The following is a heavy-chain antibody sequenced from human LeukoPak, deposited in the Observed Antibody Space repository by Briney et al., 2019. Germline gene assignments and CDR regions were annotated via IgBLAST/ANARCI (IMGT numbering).Heavy chain of an antibody. CDR2: IYYSGST. V-gene: IGHV4-59*01. CDR1: GGSISSYY. J-gene: IGHJ2*01. CDR3: ARDQRVDYYGSGSSRWYFDL. D-gene: IGHD3-10*01. Sequence: PSETLSLTCTVSGGSISSYYWSWIRQPPGKGLEWIGYIYYSGSTNYNPSLKSRVTISVDTSKNQFSLKLSSVTAADTAVYYCARDQRVDYYGSGSSRWYFDLWGRGTLVTVSS.